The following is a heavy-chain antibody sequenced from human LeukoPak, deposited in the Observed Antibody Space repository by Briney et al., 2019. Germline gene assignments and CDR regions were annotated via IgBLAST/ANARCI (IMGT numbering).Heavy chain of an antibody. CDR3: ANLRFRGRYYMDV. D-gene: IGHD3-3*01. CDR1: GFTFSSYW. J-gene: IGHJ6*03. Sequence: GGSLRLSCAASGFTFSSYWMSWVRQAPGKGLEWVANIKQGGSEKYYVDSVKGRFTISRDNAKNSLYLQMNSLRAEDTAVYYCANLRFRGRYYMDVWGKGTTVTVSS. V-gene: IGHV3-7*01. CDR2: IKQGGSEK.